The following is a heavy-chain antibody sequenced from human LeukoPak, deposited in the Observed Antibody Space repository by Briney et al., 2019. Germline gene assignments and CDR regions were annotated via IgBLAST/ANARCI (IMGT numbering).Heavy chain of an antibody. CDR3: ARVFSSAYDTSFDY. CDR1: GDSVSSNSAA. CDR2: TYYRSKWYN. D-gene: IGHD5-12*01. V-gene: IGHV6-1*01. Sequence: SQTLSLTCAISGDSVSSNSAAWNWIRQSPSRGLKWLGRTYYRSKWYNNYAVSVKSRLTINPDTSKNQFSLQLNSVTPEDAAVYYCARVFSSAYDTSFDYWGQGTLVTVSS. J-gene: IGHJ4*02.